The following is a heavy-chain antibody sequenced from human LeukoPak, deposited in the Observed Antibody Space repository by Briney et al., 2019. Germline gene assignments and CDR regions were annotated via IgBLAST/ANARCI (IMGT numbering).Heavy chain of an antibody. CDR1: GFSLSTSAVG. V-gene: IGHV2-5*02. CDR3: AHTKVITGPYWYFDL. CDR2: IYWDDDK. Sequence: SGPTLVKPTQTLTLTCTFSGFSLSTSAVGTGWIRQPPGKALEWLALIYWDDDKRYSTYLKSRLTITKDTSKNQVVLTMTNMDTVDTATYYCAHTKVITGPYWYFDLWGRGTLVTVSS. D-gene: IGHD3-22*01. J-gene: IGHJ2*01.